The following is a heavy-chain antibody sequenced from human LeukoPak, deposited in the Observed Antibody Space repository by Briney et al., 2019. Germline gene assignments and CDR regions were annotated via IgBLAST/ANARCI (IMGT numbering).Heavy chain of an antibody. Sequence: GGSLRLSCTASGFIFSNSGMHWVRQAPGKGLEWVAVISYDDNYKYYVDSVKGRFTISRGNSKNKLSLQMNSLRPEDSAIYYCARFWDYYGMDVWGQGTTVIVSS. J-gene: IGHJ6*02. D-gene: IGHD3-16*01. CDR1: GFIFSNSG. V-gene: IGHV3-30*03. CDR2: ISYDDNYK. CDR3: ARFWDYYGMDV.